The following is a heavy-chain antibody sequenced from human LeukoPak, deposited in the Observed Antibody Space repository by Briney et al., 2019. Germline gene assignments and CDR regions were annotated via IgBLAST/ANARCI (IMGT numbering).Heavy chain of an antibody. V-gene: IGHV3-11*06. CDR3: ASQYSSSWYS. CDR1: GFTFNDYY. CDR2: INIGGTNT. D-gene: IGHD6-13*01. Sequence: GGSLRLSCAASGFTFNDYYMSWIRQAPGKGLEWLSYINIGGTNTHYADSVKGRFTISRDNAKNSLYLQMNSLRAEGTAVYYCASQYSSSWYSWGQGTLVTVSS. J-gene: IGHJ4*02.